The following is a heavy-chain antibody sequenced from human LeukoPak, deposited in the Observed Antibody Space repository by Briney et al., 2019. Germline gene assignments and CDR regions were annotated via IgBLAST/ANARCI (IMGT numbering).Heavy chain of an antibody. CDR3: ARQGYISMYLDN. CDR2: IHYSWNT. V-gene: IGHV4-39*01. Sequence: SETLSLTCTVSGASISGSRFHWGWIRQPPGKGLEWIGSIHYSWNTNYNPSLKSRVTVSVDMSKNQFSLRLYSVTATDTAVYYCARQGYISMYLDNWGLGALVTVSS. J-gene: IGHJ4*02. D-gene: IGHD6-13*01. CDR1: GASISGSRFH.